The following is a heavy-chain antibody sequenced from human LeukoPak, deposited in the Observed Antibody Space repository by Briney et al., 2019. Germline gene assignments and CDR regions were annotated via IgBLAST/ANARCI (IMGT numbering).Heavy chain of an antibody. CDR2: IYYSGST. V-gene: IGHV4-59*12. CDR3: ARGALYSSSWYVSYYYGMDV. CDR1: GGSISSYY. D-gene: IGHD6-13*01. J-gene: IGHJ6*02. Sequence: SETLSLTCTVSGGSISSYYWSWIRQPPGKGLEWIGYIYYSGSTNYNPSLKSRVTISVDTSKNQFSLKLSSVTAADTAVYYCARGALYSSSWYVSYYYGMDVWGQGTTVTVSS.